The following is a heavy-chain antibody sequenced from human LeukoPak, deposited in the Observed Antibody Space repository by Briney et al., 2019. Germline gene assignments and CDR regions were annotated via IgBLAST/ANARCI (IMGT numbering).Heavy chain of an antibody. J-gene: IGHJ4*02. D-gene: IGHD5-18*01. CDR2: INRDGSST. CDR1: GFTVSNKY. V-gene: IGHV3-74*01. Sequence: GGSLRLSCAASGFTVSNKYMTWVRQAPGKGLVWVSRINRDGSSTSYADSVKGRFTISRDNAKNTLYLQMNSLRAEDTAVYYCARGGGYSYGSFDYWGQGTLVTVSS. CDR3: ARGGGYSYGSFDY.